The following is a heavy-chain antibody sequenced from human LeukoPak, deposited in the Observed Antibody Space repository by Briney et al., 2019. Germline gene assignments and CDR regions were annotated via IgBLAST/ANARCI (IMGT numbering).Heavy chain of an antibody. V-gene: IGHV3-64*01. J-gene: IGHJ4*02. D-gene: IGHD2-15*01. CDR2: ISTNGGGT. CDR1: GFTFSSYA. Sequence: RPGGSLRLSCAASGFTFSSYAMHWVRQTPGKGLEYVSAISTNGGGTYYANSVKGRFTISRDNSKNTLYLQMGSLRAEDMAVYFCAPYCYGVTCYSGYDYWGQGTLVTVSS. CDR3: APYCYGVTCYSGYDY.